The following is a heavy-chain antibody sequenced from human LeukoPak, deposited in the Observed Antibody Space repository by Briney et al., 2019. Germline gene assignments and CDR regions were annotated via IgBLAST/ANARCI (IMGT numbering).Heavy chain of an antibody. D-gene: IGHD1-26*01. CDR1: GGSISNSTYY. Sequence: SETLSLTCTVSGGSISNSTYYWGWIRQPPGKGLEWIGYIYYSGSTNYNPSLKSRVTISVDTSKNQFSLKLSSVTAADTAVYYCARGSGSYNSDYYYGMDVWGQGTTVTVSS. CDR3: ARGSGSYNSDYYYGMDV. V-gene: IGHV4-61*05. J-gene: IGHJ6*02. CDR2: IYYSGST.